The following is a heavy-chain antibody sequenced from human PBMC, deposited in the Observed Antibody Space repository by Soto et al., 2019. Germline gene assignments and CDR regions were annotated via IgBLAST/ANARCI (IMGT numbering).Heavy chain of an antibody. J-gene: IGHJ3*02. CDR2: INEDDSER. Sequence: GGSLRLSCAASGFTFRSYWMDWVRQAPGKGLEWVANINEDDSERNYVDSAKGRFTISRDNAKNSLYLQMSSLGVEDTAVYYCARYLRSAAIGGTAFDIWGQGTMVTVSS. CDR1: GFTFRSYW. D-gene: IGHD6-13*01. V-gene: IGHV3-7*01. CDR3: ARYLRSAAIGGTAFDI.